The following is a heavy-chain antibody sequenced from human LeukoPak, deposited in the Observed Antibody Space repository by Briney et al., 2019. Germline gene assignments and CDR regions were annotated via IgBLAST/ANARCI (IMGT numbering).Heavy chain of an antibody. CDR2: ISYDGSNK. V-gene: IGHV3-30*04. CDR1: GFTFSSYA. D-gene: IGHD6-19*01. CDR3: AKDLDSGWYRPYYFDY. Sequence: PGGSLRLSCAASGFTFSSYAMHWVRQAPGKGLEWVAVISYDGSNKYYADSVKGRFTISRDNSKNTLYLQMNSLRAEDTAVYYCAKDLDSGWYRPYYFDYWGQGTLVTVSS. J-gene: IGHJ4*02.